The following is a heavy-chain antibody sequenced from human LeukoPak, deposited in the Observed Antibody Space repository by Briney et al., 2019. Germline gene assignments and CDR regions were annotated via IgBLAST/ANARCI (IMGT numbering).Heavy chain of an antibody. CDR3: ARAGLRYFDWSAPHYYYYYMDV. CDR2: ISYDGSNK. V-gene: IGHV3-30*04. Sequence: PGGSLRLSCAASGFTFSSYAMHWVRQAPGKGLEWVAVISYDGSNKYYADSVKGRFTISRDNSKNTLYLQMNSLRAEDTAVYYCARAGLRYFDWSAPHYYYYYMDVWGKGTTVTVSS. D-gene: IGHD3-9*01. CDR1: GFTFSSYA. J-gene: IGHJ6*03.